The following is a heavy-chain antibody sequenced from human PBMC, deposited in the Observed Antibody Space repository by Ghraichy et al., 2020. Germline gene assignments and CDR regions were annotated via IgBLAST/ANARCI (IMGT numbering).Heavy chain of an antibody. V-gene: IGHV4-39*01. J-gene: IGHJ6*02. Sequence: SETLSLTCTVSSGSIISSAFYWGWIRQPPGKGLEWIGSIHYSGRTYYNPSLKSRVTVSADTSKNQFSLRLSSVTATDTAVYYCARHSHYYYGMDVLGQGTTVTVSS. CDR1: SGSIISSAFY. CDR3: ARHSHYYYGMDV. CDR2: IHYSGRT. D-gene: IGHD4-11*01.